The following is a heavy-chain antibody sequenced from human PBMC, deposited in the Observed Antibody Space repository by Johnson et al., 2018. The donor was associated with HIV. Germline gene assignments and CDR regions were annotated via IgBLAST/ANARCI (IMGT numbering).Heavy chain of an antibody. CDR1: GFTFSSYA. J-gene: IGHJ3*02. D-gene: IGHD5-18*01. CDR2: ISSDGSNE. CDR3: ARASPRIQLWDDAFDI. V-gene: IGHV3-30-3*01. Sequence: QVLLVESGGGVVQPGRSLRLSCAASGFTFSSYAMHWVRQAPGQGLEWVAVISSDGSNECYEDSVKGRFTISRDHSKNTLYLQMTSLRAEATAVYYCARASPRIQLWDDAFDIWGQGTMVTVSS.